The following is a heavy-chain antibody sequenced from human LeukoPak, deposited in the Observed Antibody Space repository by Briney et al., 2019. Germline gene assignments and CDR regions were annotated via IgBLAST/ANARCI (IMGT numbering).Heavy chain of an antibody. CDR3: ARANPYRPDCSSTSCYTPYDAFDI. J-gene: IGHJ3*02. CDR2: INPNSGGT. CDR1: GYTFTGYY. D-gene: IGHD2-2*02. V-gene: IGHV1-2*02. Sequence: ASVKVSCKASGYTFTGYYMHWVRQAPGQGLEWMGWINPNSGGTNYAQKFQGRVTMTRDTSISTAYVELSRLRSDDTAVYYCARANPYRPDCSSTSCYTPYDAFDIWGQGTMVTVSS.